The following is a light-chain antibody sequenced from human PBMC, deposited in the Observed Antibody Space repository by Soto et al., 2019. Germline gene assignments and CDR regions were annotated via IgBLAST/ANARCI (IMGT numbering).Light chain of an antibody. CDR3: CSYAGGYTHV. CDR2: ELI. CDR1: NNDIGGYNY. J-gene: IGLJ1*01. Sequence: QSVLAQPASVSGSPGQSVTISCTGTNNDIGGYNYVSWYQQHPGKAPKLVIYELIKRPSGVPDRFSGSKSGNTASLTIYGLQAEDEADYYCCSYAGGYTHVFGTGTKVTVL. V-gene: IGLV2-11*01.